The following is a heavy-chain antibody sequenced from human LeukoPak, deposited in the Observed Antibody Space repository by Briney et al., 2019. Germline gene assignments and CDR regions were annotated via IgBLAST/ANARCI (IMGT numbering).Heavy chain of an antibody. V-gene: IGHV3-21*01. Sequence: GGSLRLSCAASGFTFSSYNMNWVRQAPGKGLEWVSSISSGSGYIYYADSVKGRFTISRDNAKNSLYLQMNSLRAEDTALYYCARYGGNAFDVWGQGTMVTVSS. CDR2: ISSGSGYI. J-gene: IGHJ3*01. D-gene: IGHD4/OR15-4a*01. CDR3: ARYGGNAFDV. CDR1: GFTFSSYN.